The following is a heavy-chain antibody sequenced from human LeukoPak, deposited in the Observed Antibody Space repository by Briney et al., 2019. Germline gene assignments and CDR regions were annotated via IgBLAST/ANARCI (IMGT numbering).Heavy chain of an antibody. D-gene: IGHD6-19*01. V-gene: IGHV3-9*03. Sequence: GRSLRLSCAASGFTFDDYAMHWVRQAPGKGLEGVSGISWNSGSIDYADSVKGRFTISRDNAKNSLYLQMNSLRAEDMALYYCAKDRSSGWYSDAFDIWGQGTMVTVSS. J-gene: IGHJ3*02. CDR2: ISWNSGSI. CDR3: AKDRSSGWYSDAFDI. CDR1: GFTFDDYA.